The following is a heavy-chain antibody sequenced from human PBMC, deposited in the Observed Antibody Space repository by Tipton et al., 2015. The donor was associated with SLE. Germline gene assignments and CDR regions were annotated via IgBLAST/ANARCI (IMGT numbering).Heavy chain of an antibody. Sequence: AASGFTVSSNYMSWVRQAPGKGLEWVSAIYSGGRTYYADSVKGRFTISRDNSKNTLYLQMNSLRAEDTAVYYCARDSGSYLGAFDIWGQGTMVTVSS. CDR2: IYSGGRT. CDR3: ARDSGSYLGAFDI. V-gene: IGHV3-53*01. CDR1: GFTVSSNY. J-gene: IGHJ3*02. D-gene: IGHD1-26*01.